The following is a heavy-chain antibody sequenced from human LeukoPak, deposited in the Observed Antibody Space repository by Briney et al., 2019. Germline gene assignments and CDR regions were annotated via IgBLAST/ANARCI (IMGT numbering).Heavy chain of an antibody. CDR2: INHSGST. D-gene: IGHD2-2*03. CDR1: GGSFSGYY. CDR3: ARVDIKIDPSSNFDY. V-gene: IGHV4-34*01. Sequence: PSETLSLTCAVYGGSFSGYYWSWIRQPPGKGLEWIGEINHSGSTNYNPSLKSRVTISVDTSKNQFSLKLSSVTAADTAVYYCARVDIKIDPSSNFDYWAKEPRATV. J-gene: IGHJ4*02.